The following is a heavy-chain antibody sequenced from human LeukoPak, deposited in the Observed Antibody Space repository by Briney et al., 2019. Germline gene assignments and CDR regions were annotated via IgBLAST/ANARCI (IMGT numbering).Heavy chain of an antibody. D-gene: IGHD3-9*01. CDR2: IYHSGNT. V-gene: IGHV3-53*01. J-gene: IGHJ4*02. CDR1: GFTISSYY. CDR3: ARVRVTGYSNFAY. Sequence: GGSLRLSCAAPGFTISSYYMAWVRQAPGKGLEWVSVIYHSGNTDYADSVKGRFTISRDNSKNTVYLQMSSLRAEDTAVYYCARVRVTGYSNFAYWGQGTLVTVSS.